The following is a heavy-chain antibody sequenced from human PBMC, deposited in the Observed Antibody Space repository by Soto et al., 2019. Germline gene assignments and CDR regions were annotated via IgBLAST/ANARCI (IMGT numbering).Heavy chain of an antibody. V-gene: IGHV1-69*13. CDR3: AVGFKVDYYRLDV. CDR2: IKPISDIT. CDR1: GDTFGRFT. Sequence: ASVKVSCTASGDTFGRFTINWVRQAPGQGLEWMGGIKPISDITNYAQRFQGRVTFTADASTSTVYLEMSSLRSEDTAVYFCAVGFKVDYYRLDVSCQGTTVTV. J-gene: IGHJ6*02. D-gene: IGHD3-10*01.